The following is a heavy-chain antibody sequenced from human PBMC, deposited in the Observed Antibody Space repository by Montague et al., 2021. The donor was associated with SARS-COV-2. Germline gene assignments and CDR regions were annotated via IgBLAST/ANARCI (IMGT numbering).Heavy chain of an antibody. J-gene: IGHJ6*02. CDR1: GGSISSSSYY. CDR3: ARQVTGRYFDWILYGMDV. Sequence: SETLSLTCTVSGGSISSSSYYWGWIRQPPRKGLEWIGSIYYSGSTYYNPSLKSRVTISVDTSKNQFSLKLSSVTAADTAVYYRARQVTGRYFDWILYGMDVCGQGTTVTVSS. D-gene: IGHD3-9*01. V-gene: IGHV4-39*01. CDR2: IYYSGST.